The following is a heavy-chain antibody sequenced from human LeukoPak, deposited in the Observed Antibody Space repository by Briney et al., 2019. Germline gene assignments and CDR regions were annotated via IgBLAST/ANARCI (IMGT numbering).Heavy chain of an antibody. CDR3: ARTTEGYAGGPGYSYYYYMDV. CDR2: IHYSGST. J-gene: IGHJ6*03. V-gene: IGHV4-59*01. D-gene: IGHD5-12*01. Sequence: SETLSLTCTVSGGSISSYYWSWIRQPPGKGLEWIGYIHYSGSTHYNPSLKSRVTISVDTSKNQVSLKLRSVTAADTAVYYCARTTEGYAGGPGYSYYYYMDVWGKGTTVAISS. CDR1: GGSISSYY.